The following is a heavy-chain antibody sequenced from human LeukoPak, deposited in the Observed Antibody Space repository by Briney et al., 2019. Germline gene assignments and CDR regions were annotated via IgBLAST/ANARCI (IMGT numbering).Heavy chain of an antibody. Sequence: SETLSLTCTVSRGSSDTYNHYWGWLRQSPGKGLEWIGTISPGGNTDYNPSLKSRVTMSLDTSKTQFSLKVISVTAADTATYSCARDLTYAWFFYWGQGALVTVSS. V-gene: IGHV4-39*07. CDR3: ARDLTYAWFFY. D-gene: IGHD3-10*01. CDR1: RGSSDTYNHY. CDR2: ISPGGNT. J-gene: IGHJ1*01.